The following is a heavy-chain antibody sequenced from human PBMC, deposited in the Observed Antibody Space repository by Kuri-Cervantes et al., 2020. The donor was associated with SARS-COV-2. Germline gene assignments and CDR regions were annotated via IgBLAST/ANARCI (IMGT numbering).Heavy chain of an antibody. CDR3: ARDIVTVDYDFWSGYYGPSYFDY. CDR1: GFTFSSYW. CDR2: INSDGSST. D-gene: IGHD3-3*01. Sequence: GSLRLSCAASGFTFSSYWMHWVRQAPGKGLVWVSRINSDGSSTSYADSVKGRFTISRDNAKNTLYLQMNSLRAEDTAVYYCARDIVTVDYDFWSGYYGPSYFDYWGQGTLVTVSS. V-gene: IGHV3-74*01. J-gene: IGHJ4*02.